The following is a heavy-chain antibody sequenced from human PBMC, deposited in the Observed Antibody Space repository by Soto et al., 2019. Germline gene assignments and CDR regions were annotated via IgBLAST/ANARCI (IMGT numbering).Heavy chain of an antibody. V-gene: IGHV1-18*04. Sequence: QVQLVQSGAEVKKPGASVKVSCKASGYTLTNYGIIWVRQAPGQGLEWMGWISAYNGNTNYAQKLQGRVTMTTDTSASTAYMELRSRTSDDTAVYYCARGNEWELPAPAFDIWGQGTMVTVSS. D-gene: IGHD1-26*01. CDR2: ISAYNGNT. CDR1: GYTLTNYG. J-gene: IGHJ3*02. CDR3: ARGNEWELPAPAFDI.